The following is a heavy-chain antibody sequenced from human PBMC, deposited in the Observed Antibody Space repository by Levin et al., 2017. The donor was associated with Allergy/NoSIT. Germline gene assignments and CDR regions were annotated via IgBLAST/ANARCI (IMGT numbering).Heavy chain of an antibody. D-gene: IGHD6-13*01. V-gene: IGHV3-7*01. CDR2: IKHDGSDK. CDR1: GFTFTTYW. J-gene: IGHJ4*02. Sequence: GESLKISCAVSGFTFTTYWMNWVRQAPGKGLEWVANIKHDGSDKYYVDSVKGRFTISRDNAKDSLYLQMNSLRAEDTAVYYCARGTAVDFWGQGTLVTVSS. CDR3: ARGTAVDF.